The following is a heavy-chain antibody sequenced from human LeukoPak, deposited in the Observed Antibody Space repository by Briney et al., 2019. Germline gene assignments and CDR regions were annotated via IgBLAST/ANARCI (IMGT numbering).Heavy chain of an antibody. CDR3: ARASYDILTGAMIDY. Sequence: PSETLSLTCTVSGGSISSYYWSWIRQPPGKGLEWIGYIYYSGSTNYNPSLKSRVTISVDTSKNQFSLKLSSVTAADTAVYYCARASYDILTGAMIDYWGQGTLVTVSS. D-gene: IGHD3-9*01. CDR2: IYYSGST. CDR1: GGSISSYY. J-gene: IGHJ4*02. V-gene: IGHV4-59*01.